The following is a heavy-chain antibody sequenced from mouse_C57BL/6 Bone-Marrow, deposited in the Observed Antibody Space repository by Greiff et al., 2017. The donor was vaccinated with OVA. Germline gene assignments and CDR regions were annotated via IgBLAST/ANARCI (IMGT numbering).Heavy chain of an antibody. CDR1: GYSITSGYD. Sequence: EVMLVESGPGMVKPSQSLSLTCTVTGYSITSGYDWHWIRHFPGNNLEWMGYISYSGSTNYNPSLKSRFFITHDTSKNHCFLKLNSVTTEDTTTYNSARDLAGTAYWGQGTLVTVSA. CDR2: ISYSGST. J-gene: IGHJ3*01. CDR3: ARDLAGTAY. V-gene: IGHV3-1*01. D-gene: IGHD4-1*01.